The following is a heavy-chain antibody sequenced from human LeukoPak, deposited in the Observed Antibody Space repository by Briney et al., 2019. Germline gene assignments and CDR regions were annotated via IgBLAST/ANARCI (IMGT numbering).Heavy chain of an antibody. CDR2: IWYDGSNK. J-gene: IGHJ6*02. CDR3: ARGPYCSGGSCNDYYYYYGMDV. CDR1: GFTFSSYG. Sequence: PGGSLRLSCAASGFTFSSYGMHWVRQAPGKGLEWVAVIWYDGSNKYYADSVKGRFTISRDNSKNTLYLQMNSLRAEDTAVYYCARGPYCSGGSCNDYYYYYGMDVWGQGTTVTVSS. D-gene: IGHD2-15*01. V-gene: IGHV3-33*01.